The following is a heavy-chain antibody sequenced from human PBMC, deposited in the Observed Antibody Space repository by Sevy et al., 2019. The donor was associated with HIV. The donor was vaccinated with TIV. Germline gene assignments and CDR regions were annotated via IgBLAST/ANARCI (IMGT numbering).Heavy chain of an antibody. CDR3: AKDPSRVLDRDY. J-gene: IGHJ4*02. CDR2: ISAGGGSA. Sequence: GGCLRLSCAASGFTFSNYAMNWVRQAPGKGPEWVSSISAGGGSAYYADSVKGRFTVSRDNSKNTLFLQLNSLRAEDSVVYYCAKDPSRVLDRDYWGQGTLVTVSS. V-gene: IGHV3-23*01. D-gene: IGHD3-3*01. CDR1: GFTFSNYA.